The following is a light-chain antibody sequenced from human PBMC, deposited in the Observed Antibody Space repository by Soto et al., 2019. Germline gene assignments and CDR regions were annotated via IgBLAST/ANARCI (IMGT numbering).Light chain of an antibody. J-gene: IGKJ1*01. Sequence: EIVLTQSPGTLSLSPGEGATLSCRASQSVSSSYLAWYQQKPGQAPRLLIYGASSRATGIPDRFSGSGSGTDFTLTISRLEPEDFAVYYCQQYGSSPWTLGQGTKVDIK. V-gene: IGKV3-20*01. CDR1: QSVSSSY. CDR2: GAS. CDR3: QQYGSSPWT.